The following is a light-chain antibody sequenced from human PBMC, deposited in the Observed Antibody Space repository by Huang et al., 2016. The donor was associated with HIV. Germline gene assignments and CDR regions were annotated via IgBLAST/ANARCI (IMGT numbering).Light chain of an antibody. CDR3: QQYYSAPLT. CDR1: QSVLYSSNNKNY. V-gene: IGKV4-1*01. CDR2: VAS. J-gene: IGKJ4*01. Sequence: DIVMTQSPDSLAVSLGERATINCKSSQSVLYSSNNKNYLVWYQQKPGQPPKLLIYVASTRESGVPDRFSGSGSGTDFTLTISSLQAEDVAVYYCQQYYSAPLTFGGGTKVEIK.